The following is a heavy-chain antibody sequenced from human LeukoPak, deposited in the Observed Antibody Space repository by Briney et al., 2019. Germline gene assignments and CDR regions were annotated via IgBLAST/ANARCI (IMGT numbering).Heavy chain of an antibody. D-gene: IGHD6-19*01. CDR3: ARGGSGWSGDYFDY. V-gene: IGHV3-21*01. Sequence: PGGSLRLSCAASGFTFSSYSMNWVRQAPGKGLEWVSSISSSSSYIYYADSVKGRFTISRDNAKNSLYLQMNSLRAEDTAVYYCARGGSGWSGDYFDYWGQGTLVTVSS. J-gene: IGHJ4*02. CDR1: GFTFSSYS. CDR2: ISSSSSYI.